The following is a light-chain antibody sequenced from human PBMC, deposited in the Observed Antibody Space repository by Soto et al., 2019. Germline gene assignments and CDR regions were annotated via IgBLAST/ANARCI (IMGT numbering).Light chain of an antibody. CDR2: DVS. Sequence: QSVLTQPASVSGSPGQSITISCTGTSSDVGGYNYVSWYQQHPGKAPKLMIYDVSNRPSGVSNRFSGSKSGNTASLTISGLQAEDEADYYCSSYTSSSTRGVFGTGTKVT. CDR3: SSYTSSSTRGV. V-gene: IGLV2-14*01. J-gene: IGLJ1*01. CDR1: SSDVGGYNY.